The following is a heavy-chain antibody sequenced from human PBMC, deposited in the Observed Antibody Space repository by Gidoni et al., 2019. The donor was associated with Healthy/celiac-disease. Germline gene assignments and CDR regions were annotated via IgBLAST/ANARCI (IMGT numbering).Heavy chain of an antibody. CDR2: IYTSGST. CDR3: ARSEDARYNWFDP. J-gene: IGHJ5*02. D-gene: IGHD2-8*01. Sequence: CTVSGGSISSYYWSWIRQPAGKGLEWIGRIYTSGSTNYNPPLKSRVTMSVDTSKNQFSLKLSSVTAADTAVYYCARSEDARYNWFDPWGQGTLVTVSS. CDR1: GGSISSYY. V-gene: IGHV4-4*07.